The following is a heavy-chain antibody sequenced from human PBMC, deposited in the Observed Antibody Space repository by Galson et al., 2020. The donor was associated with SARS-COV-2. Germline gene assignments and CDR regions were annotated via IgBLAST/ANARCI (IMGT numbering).Heavy chain of an antibody. Sequence: SETLSLTCTVSRGPIKNYYWNWIRQPPGKGLEWIGFIYYTGTTNYNPSLRSRVSISMDTSKNQFSLKLTSVAAADTAVYYCASSPTYPKYHFDHWGDGTLVTVSS. CDR3: ASSPTYPKYHFDH. CDR1: RGPIKNYY. CDR2: IYYTGTT. D-gene: IGHD2-2*01. J-gene: IGHJ4*01. V-gene: IGHV4-59*13.